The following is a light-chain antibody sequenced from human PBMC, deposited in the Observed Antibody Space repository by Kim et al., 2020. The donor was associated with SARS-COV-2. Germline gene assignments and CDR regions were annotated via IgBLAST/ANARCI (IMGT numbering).Light chain of an antibody. CDR1: QTIAYY. CDR3: QKYNSAPQT. J-gene: IGKJ4*01. Sequence: DIQMTQSPSSLSASVGDRVTITCRASQTIAYYLNWYQQKPGKAPKLLIYAASNLQSGVPSRFSGSGSGTDFTLTISSLQPEDVATYYCQKYNSAPQTFGGGTKVDIK. CDR2: AAS. V-gene: IGKV1-39*01.